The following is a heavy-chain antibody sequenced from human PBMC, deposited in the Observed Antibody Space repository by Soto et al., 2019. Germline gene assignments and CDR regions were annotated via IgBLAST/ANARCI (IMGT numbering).Heavy chain of an antibody. J-gene: IGHJ4*02. D-gene: IGHD3-3*01. CDR3: VRDGEIGEWNFDY. V-gene: IGHV3-33*01. CDR2: MWPDGSGE. Sequence: QVQLVESGGGVVQPGRSLRLSCATSGFTFSEQGIHWVRQAPGKGLEWVAFMWPDGSGEVYVDSVRGRFTISRDNAKSTVFLQMDSLRAEDTAVYYCVRDGEIGEWNFDYWGQGTLVTVSS. CDR1: GFTFSEQG.